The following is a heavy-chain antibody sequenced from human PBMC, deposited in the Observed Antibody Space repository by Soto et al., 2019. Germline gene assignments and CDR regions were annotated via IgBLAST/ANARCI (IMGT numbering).Heavy chain of an antibody. CDR3: VRVRAAGYYYYGMDV. D-gene: IGHD6-25*01. CDR2: ILPSFGTP. V-gene: IGHV1-69*01. Sequence: QVQLVQSGAEVKKPGSSVKVSCKASGGAFSSYAISWVRQASGQGLEWMGGILPSFGTPNYAQKFQGRVTITADESTSTVYMEVSSLRSDDTAVYYCVRVRAAGYYYYGMDVWGQGTTVTVSS. CDR1: GGAFSSYA. J-gene: IGHJ6*02.